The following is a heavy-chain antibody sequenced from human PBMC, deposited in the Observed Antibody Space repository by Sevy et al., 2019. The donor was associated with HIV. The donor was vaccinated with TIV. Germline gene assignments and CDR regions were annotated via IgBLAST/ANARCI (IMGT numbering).Heavy chain of an antibody. V-gene: IGHV4-38-2*02. CDR2: IYHSGST. J-gene: IGHJ6*02. CDR1: GYSISSGYY. D-gene: IGHD5-12*01. CDR3: ARNRATGGYYYYYGMDV. Sequence: SETLSLTCTVSGYSISSGYYWGWIRQPPGKGLEWIGSIYHSGSTYYNPSLKSRVTISVDTSKNQFSLKLSSVTAADTAVYYCARNRATGGYYYYYGMDVSGQGTSVTVSS.